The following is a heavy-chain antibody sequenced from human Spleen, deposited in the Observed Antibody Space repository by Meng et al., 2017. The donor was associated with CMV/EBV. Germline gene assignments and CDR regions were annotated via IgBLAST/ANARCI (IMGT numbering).Heavy chain of an antibody. CDR3: ARLRSNCSYLYYYYGMDV. V-gene: IGHV4-59*01. CDR2: IYYTGST. CDR1: RGPISGYH. Sequence: SETLSLTCTVSRGPISGYHWNWIRQPPGKALEWIGYIYYTGSTNYSPPLKSRVTMSVDTAKNQFSLKLSSATAADTAVSYCARLRSNCSYLYYYYGMDVWGQGTAVTVSS. J-gene: IGHJ6*02. D-gene: IGHD2/OR15-2a*01.